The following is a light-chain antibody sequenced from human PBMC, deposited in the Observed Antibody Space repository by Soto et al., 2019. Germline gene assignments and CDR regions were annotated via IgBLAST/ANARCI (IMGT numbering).Light chain of an antibody. CDR1: QSVSTW. Sequence: DIQMTQSPSTLSASLGDRVTITCRASQSVSTWLAWYQQKPGKAPQVLISMASTLESGVPSRFRGSGSGTDFTLTISCLQSEDFETYYCQQYYSYPRTFGGGTKVDIK. CDR2: MAS. CDR3: QQYYSYPRT. J-gene: IGKJ4*01. V-gene: IGKV1-5*03.